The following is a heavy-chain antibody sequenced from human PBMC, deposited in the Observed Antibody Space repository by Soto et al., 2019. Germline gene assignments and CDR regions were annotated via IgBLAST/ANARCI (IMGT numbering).Heavy chain of an antibody. CDR1: GGTFSSFG. V-gene: IGHV1-69*13. J-gene: IGHJ1*01. CDR3: AREARGYDF. D-gene: IGHD5-12*01. CDR2: IIPVFGRP. Sequence: AVKVSCKASGGTFSSFGISWVRQAPGQGLEWMGGIIPVFGRPNYAQRFRGRLTITADESTNTSYMELIDLTSEDTAVYYCAREARGYDFWGQGTQVTVSS.